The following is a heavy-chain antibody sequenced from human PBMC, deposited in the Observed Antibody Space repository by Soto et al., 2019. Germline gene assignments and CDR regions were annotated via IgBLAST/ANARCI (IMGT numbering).Heavy chain of an antibody. J-gene: IGHJ4*02. Sequence: SETLSLTCTVSGGSISSYYWSWIRQPPGKGLEWIGYIYYSGSTNYNPSLKSRVTISVDTSKNQFSLKLSSVTAADTAVYYCARAAYYYDSSGYPFDDPGQATRVTVA. CDR2: IYYSGST. CDR1: GGSISSYY. V-gene: IGHV4-59*01. CDR3: ARAAYYYDSSGYPFDD. D-gene: IGHD3-22*01.